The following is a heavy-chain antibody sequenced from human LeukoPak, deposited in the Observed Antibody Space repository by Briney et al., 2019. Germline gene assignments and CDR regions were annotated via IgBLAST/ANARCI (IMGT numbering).Heavy chain of an antibody. CDR3: ARDYFDSSGYHLDY. D-gene: IGHD3-22*01. V-gene: IGHV4-61*02. CDR1: GGSLSIGSYY. CDR2: IYASGST. Sequence: SETLSLTCTVSGGSLSIGSYYWSWIRQPAGTAPEWIGRIYASGSTNYNPSLKSRVTISVDTSKNQFSLKLSSVTAADTAIYYCARDYFDSSGYHLDYWGRGALVTVSS. J-gene: IGHJ4*02.